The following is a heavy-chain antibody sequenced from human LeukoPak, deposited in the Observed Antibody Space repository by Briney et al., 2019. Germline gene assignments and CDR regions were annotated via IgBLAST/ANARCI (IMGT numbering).Heavy chain of an antibody. D-gene: IGHD3-22*01. Sequence: GASVKVSCKASGYTFTSYGISWVRQAPGQGLEWMGWISAYNGNTNYAQKLQGRVTMTTDTSTSTAYMELRSLRSDDTAVYYCARDYYDSSGPGDAFDIWGQGTMVTVSS. CDR1: GYTFTSYG. CDR3: ARDYYDSSGPGDAFDI. V-gene: IGHV1-18*01. CDR2: ISAYNGNT. J-gene: IGHJ3*02.